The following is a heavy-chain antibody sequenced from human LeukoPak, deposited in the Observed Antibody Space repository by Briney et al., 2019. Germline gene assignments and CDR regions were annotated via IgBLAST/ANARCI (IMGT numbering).Heavy chain of an antibody. Sequence: SETLSLTCTVSGGSISSSAYHWGWIRQPPGKGLEWIGIIYYTGTTYYNPSLKSRVTISVDTSKNQFSLKLSSVTAADTAVYYCASSGSGSYYYYYFDYWGQGTLVTVSS. CDR2: IYYTGTT. V-gene: IGHV4-39*07. J-gene: IGHJ4*02. CDR3: ASSGSGSYYYYYFDY. D-gene: IGHD3-10*01. CDR1: GGSISSSAYH.